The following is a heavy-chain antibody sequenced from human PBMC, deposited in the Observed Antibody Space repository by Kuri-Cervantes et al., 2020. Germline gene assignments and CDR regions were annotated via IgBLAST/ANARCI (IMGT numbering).Heavy chain of an antibody. CDR3: AKALGYCSGTNCRGSENWFDL. CDR2: ISGSGRST. J-gene: IGHJ5*02. Sequence: GESLKISCAASGFTFSSHAMSWVRQAPGKGLEWVSTISGSGRSTYNADSVKGRFTISRDNSKNTLYLQMNGLRAEDTAVYYCAKALGYCSGTNCRGSENWFDLWGQGTLVTVSS. V-gene: IGHV3-23*01. D-gene: IGHD2-2*01. CDR1: GFTFSSHA.